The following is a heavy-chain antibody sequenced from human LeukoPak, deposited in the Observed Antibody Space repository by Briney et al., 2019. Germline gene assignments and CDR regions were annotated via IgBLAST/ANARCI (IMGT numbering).Heavy chain of an antibody. J-gene: IGHJ4*02. CDR3: ARVRGATPDY. V-gene: IGHV3-9*01. CDR1: GFTFDDYA. CDR2: ISWNSGSM. D-gene: IGHD3-10*01. Sequence: GGSLRLSCAASGFTFDDYAMHWVRQAPGKGLEWVSGISWNSGSMDYADSVKGRFTISGDNSKNTLYLQMNSLRAEDTAVYYCARVRGATPDYWGQGTLVTVSS.